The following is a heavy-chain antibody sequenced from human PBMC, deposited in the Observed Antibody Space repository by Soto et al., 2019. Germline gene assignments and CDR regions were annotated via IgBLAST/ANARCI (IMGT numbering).Heavy chain of an antibody. J-gene: IGHJ5*02. D-gene: IGHD3-22*01. Sequence: PSETLSLTCTVSGGSISGYYWSWIRQPPGKGLEWIGYMYNTGSTVYNPSFKSRVTISVDTSKNQFSLSLSSVTAADTAVYFCARYSPPKKTYDSNPGWFDPWGQGTLVTVSS. CDR2: MYNTGST. CDR1: GGSISGYY. CDR3: ARYSPPKKTYDSNPGWFDP. V-gene: IGHV4-59*01.